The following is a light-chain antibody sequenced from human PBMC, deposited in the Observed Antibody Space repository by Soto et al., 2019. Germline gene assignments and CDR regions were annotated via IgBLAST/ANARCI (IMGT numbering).Light chain of an antibody. CDR1: SSNIGAGHV. CDR2: GSS. Sequence: QSVLTQPPSVSGAPGQRVTISCTGSSSNIGAGHVVHWYQQFPGRAPNLLIYGSSNRPSGVPDRFSDSKSGTSASLAITGLQAADEADYYCQSYDNGLSASVFVGGTKVTVL. J-gene: IGLJ2*01. V-gene: IGLV1-40*01. CDR3: QSYDNGLSASV.